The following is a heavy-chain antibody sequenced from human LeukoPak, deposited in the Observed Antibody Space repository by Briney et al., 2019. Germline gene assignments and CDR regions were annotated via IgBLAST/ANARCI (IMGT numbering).Heavy chain of an antibody. CDR3: ARVGHGGYCSSTSCSEFDP. CDR1: RYTFTGYY. Sequence: GASVKVSCKASRYTFTGYYMHWVRQAPGQGLEWMGWINPNSGGTNYAQKFQGRVTMTRDTSISTAYMELSRLRSDDTAVYYCARVGHGGYCSSTSCSEFDPWGQGTLVTVSS. D-gene: IGHD2-2*01. V-gene: IGHV1-2*02. CDR2: INPNSGGT. J-gene: IGHJ5*02.